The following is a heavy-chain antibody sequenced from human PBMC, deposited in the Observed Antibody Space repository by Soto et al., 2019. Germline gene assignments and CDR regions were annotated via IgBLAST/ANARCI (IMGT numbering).Heavy chain of an antibody. CDR2: IIPIFGTA. J-gene: IGHJ4*02. CDR1: GGTFSSYA. Sequence: SVKVSCKASGGTFSSYAISWVRQAPGQGLEWMGGIIPIFGTANYAQKFQGRVTITADESTSTAYMELSSLRSEDTAVYYCARELSYYDSSGYYYGLDYWGQGTLVTVSS. D-gene: IGHD3-22*01. CDR3: ARELSYYDSSGYYYGLDY. V-gene: IGHV1-69*13.